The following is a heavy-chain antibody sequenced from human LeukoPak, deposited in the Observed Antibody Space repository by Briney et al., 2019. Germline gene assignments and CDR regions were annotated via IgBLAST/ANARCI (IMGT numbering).Heavy chain of an antibody. J-gene: IGHJ4*02. CDR2: ISYDGSNI. Sequence: GGSLRLSCAASGFTFRSYGMHWVRQAPGKGLEWVAYISYDGSNIHYADTVKGRFTISRDNSRNTLYLQMNSLRAEDTALYYCAKRLPSSQWEPLDYWGQGTLVTVSS. CDR3: AKRLPSSQWEPLDY. D-gene: IGHD1-26*01. CDR1: GFTFRSYG. V-gene: IGHV3-30*18.